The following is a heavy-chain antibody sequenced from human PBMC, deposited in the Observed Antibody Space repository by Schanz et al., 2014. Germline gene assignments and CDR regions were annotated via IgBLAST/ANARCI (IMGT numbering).Heavy chain of an antibody. D-gene: IGHD3-22*01. V-gene: IGHV3-23*04. Sequence: EVQVVESGGGLVQPGGSLRLSCEASGFTLTSYALTWVRQAPGKGLEWVAGISGSGGSTDYADSVKGRFIIPRDNSKNTLYLQMTSLRAEDTAVYYCAKIRYDSSGYSLPYYGMDVWGQGTTVIVSS. J-gene: IGHJ6*02. CDR3: AKIRYDSSGYSLPYYGMDV. CDR2: ISGSGGST. CDR1: GFTLTSYA.